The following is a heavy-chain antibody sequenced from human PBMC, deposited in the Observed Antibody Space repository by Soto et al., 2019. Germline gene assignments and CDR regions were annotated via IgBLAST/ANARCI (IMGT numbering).Heavy chain of an antibody. Sequence: EVQLLESGGGLVQPGGSLRVSCAASGFTFRNFVMSWVRQAPGKGLEWVSAIRGSGGETFYADSVKGRFTISRDNSRNTLYRQMNSLRDEDTALYFCAQDRGWGVVSPSHDYWGRGTLVTVSS. CDR2: IRGSGGET. D-gene: IGHD2-21*01. CDR3: AQDRGWGVVSPSHDY. J-gene: IGHJ4*02. V-gene: IGHV3-23*01. CDR1: GFTFRNFV.